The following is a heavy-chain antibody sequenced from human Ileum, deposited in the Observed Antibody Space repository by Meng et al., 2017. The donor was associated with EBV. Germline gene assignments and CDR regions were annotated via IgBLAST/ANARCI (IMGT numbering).Heavy chain of an antibody. V-gene: IGHV4-4*02. CDR2: IYHSGGN. D-gene: IGHD5-18*01. CDR1: GASITESNS. Sequence: QLKGSGPGLVKPSGTLSITCAVSGASITESNSWSWVRQSPGKGLEWIGEIYHSGGNNYNPSLKSRVTISVDKSKNQISLKLNSVTAADTAVYYCARWAFIYSYGFDHWGQGTLVTVSS. J-gene: IGHJ4*02. CDR3: ARWAFIYSYGFDH.